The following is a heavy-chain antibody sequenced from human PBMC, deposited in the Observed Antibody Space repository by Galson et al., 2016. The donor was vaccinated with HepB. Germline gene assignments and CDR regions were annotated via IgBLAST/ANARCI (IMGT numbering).Heavy chain of an antibody. D-gene: IGHD6-19*01. CDR2: IYHSGNT. Sequence: ETLSLTCAVSGDSITSAKWWSWLRQPPGKGLEWIGEIYHSGNTNYNPSLKSRVSMSVDKAKDLFSLNLSSVTAADMAVYFCARVARSGSAWYIFTWGQGTLVTVSS. CDR3: ARVARSGSAWYIFT. CDR1: GDSITSAKW. V-gene: IGHV4-4*01. J-gene: IGHJ4*02.